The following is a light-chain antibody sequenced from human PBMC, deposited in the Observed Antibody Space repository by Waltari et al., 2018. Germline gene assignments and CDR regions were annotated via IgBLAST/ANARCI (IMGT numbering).Light chain of an antibody. CDR3: QQYGETPWT. V-gene: IGKV3-20*01. Sequence: EIVLTQSPGTLSLSPGARATLSCRATESVPANYLAWYQQKPGQAPRLLISGAPSGATGIPDRFSGRGSGTDFTLTIARLDPEDFALYYCQQYGETPWTFGQGTKVDLK. CDR1: ESVPANY. CDR2: GAP. J-gene: IGKJ1*01.